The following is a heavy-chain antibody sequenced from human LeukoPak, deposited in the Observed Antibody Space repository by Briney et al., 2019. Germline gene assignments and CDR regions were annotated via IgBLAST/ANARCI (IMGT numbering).Heavy chain of an antibody. CDR3: ATGSSGWYDTPPAFDY. Sequence: SVKVSCKVSGHTFTGYYMHWVRQAPGQGREWMGVINTSAGSTTYAQKFQGRVTMTEDTSTDTAYMELSSLRSEDTAVYYCATGSSGWYDTPPAFDYGGQGTLVTVSS. D-gene: IGHD6-19*01. CDR2: INTSAGST. J-gene: IGHJ4*02. V-gene: IGHV1-46*01. CDR1: GHTFTGYY.